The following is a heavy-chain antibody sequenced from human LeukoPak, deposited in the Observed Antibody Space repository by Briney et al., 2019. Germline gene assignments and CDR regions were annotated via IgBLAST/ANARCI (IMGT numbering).Heavy chain of an antibody. CDR3: ARAPGYSSGLNWFDP. J-gene: IGHJ5*02. CDR1: GYTFTGYY. CDR2: INPNSGGT. Sequence: ASVKVSCKASGYTFTGYYMHWVRQAPGQGLEWMGWINPNSGGTNYAQKFQGWVTMTRDTSISTAYMELSRLRSDDTAVYYCARAPGYSSGLNWFDPWGQGTLVTVSS. D-gene: IGHD6-19*01. V-gene: IGHV1-2*04.